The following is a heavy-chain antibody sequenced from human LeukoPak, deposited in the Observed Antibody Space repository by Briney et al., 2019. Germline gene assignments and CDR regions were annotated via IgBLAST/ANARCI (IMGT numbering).Heavy chain of an antibody. Sequence: GGTLRLSCATSGLTFSNSGMSWVRQAPGKGLEWVSSIGGSNTNTYYADSVKGRFTISRDNSKNTLYLQMNSLRAEDTAVYYCASLVVVAARGAFDIWGQGTMVTVSS. J-gene: IGHJ3*02. CDR1: GLTFSNSG. CDR3: ASLVVVAARGAFDI. D-gene: IGHD2-15*01. CDR2: IGGSNTNT. V-gene: IGHV3-23*01.